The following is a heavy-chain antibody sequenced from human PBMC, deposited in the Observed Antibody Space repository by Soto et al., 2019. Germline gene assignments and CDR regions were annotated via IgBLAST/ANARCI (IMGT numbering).Heavy chain of an antibody. J-gene: IGHJ6*02. CDR1: GLIFSDYY. V-gene: IGHV3-11*05. CDR2: ISSSGHYT. CDR3: ARELDGIDV. Sequence: PGGSLRLSCAASGLIFSDYYMSWIRQAPGKGLEWVSYISSSGHYTKNADSVQGRFTISRDNAKNSLYLQMNNLRAEDTAVYYCARELDGIDVWGQGTTVTVSS.